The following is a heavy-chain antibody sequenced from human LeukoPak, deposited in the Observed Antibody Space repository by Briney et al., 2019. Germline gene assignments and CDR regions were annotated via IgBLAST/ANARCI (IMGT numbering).Heavy chain of an antibody. CDR1: GLIFSNYA. J-gene: IGHJ4*02. Sequence: GGSLRLSCAASGLIFSNYAMNWVRQAPGKGLEWLGRIKSKTDATPTDYAAPVKGRFTISRDDSKNTVYLQMDSLNIEDTAVYFCSWSSSWEKRFYLDYWGLGTLVTVSS. CDR3: SWSSSWEKRFYLDY. V-gene: IGHV3-15*05. CDR2: IKSKTDATPT. D-gene: IGHD6-13*01.